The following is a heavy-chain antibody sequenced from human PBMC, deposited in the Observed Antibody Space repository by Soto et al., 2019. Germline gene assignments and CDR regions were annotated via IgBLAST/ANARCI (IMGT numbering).Heavy chain of an antibody. Sequence: GGSLRLSCAASGFTFRSYWIHWVRQAPGKGLVWVSRINSDGSSTSYADSVKGRFTISRDNAKNTLYLQMNSLRAEDTAVYYCARGSAAAAPENWFDPWGQGTLVTVYS. J-gene: IGHJ5*02. CDR2: INSDGSST. CDR3: ARGSAAAAPENWFDP. V-gene: IGHV3-74*01. CDR1: GFTFRSYW. D-gene: IGHD6-13*01.